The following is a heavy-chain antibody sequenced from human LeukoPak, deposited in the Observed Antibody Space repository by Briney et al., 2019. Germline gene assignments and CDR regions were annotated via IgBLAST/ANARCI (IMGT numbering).Heavy chain of an antibody. CDR1: GYTFTGYY. J-gene: IGHJ5*02. CDR3: ARVRSGFIGYCSSTSCYRFGFDP. D-gene: IGHD2-2*01. CDR2: INPNSGGT. Sequence: ASVKVSCKASGYTFTGYYMHWVRQAPGQGLEWMGWINPNSGGTNYAQKFQGRVTMTRDTSISTAYMELSRLRSDDTAVYYCARVRSGFIGYCSSTSCYRFGFDPWGQGTLVTVSS. V-gene: IGHV1-2*02.